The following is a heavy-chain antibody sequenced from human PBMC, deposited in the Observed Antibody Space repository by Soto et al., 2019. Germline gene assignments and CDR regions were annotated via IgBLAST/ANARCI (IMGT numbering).Heavy chain of an antibody. CDR3: ARGTSRLLWFGEACWFDP. D-gene: IGHD3-10*01. J-gene: IGHJ5*02. CDR2: IYYSGST. V-gene: IGHV4-31*03. CDR1: GGSISSGGYY. Sequence: SETLSLTCTVSGGSISSGGYYWSWIRQHPGKGLEWIGYIYYSGSTYYNPSLKSRVTISVDTSKNQFSLKLSSVTAADTAVYYCARGTSRLLWFGEACWFDPWGQGTLVTVSS.